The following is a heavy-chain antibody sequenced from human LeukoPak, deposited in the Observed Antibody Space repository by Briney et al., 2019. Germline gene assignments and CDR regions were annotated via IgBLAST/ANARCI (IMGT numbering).Heavy chain of an antibody. J-gene: IGHJ3*02. D-gene: IGHD2/OR15-2a*01. CDR2: INPSGGST. CDR1: GYTFTSYY. CDR3: ARANRETGDAFDI. Sequence: ASVKVSCKASGYTFTSYYMHWVRQAPGQGLEWMGIINPSGGSTSYAQKFQGRVTVTRDTSTSTVYMELSSLRSEDTAVFYCARANRETGDAFDIWGQGTMVTVSS. V-gene: IGHV1-46*01.